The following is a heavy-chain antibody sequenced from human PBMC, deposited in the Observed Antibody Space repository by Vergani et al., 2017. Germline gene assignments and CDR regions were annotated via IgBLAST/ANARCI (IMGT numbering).Heavy chain of an antibody. CDR1: GFTFSSYA. CDR2: ISGSGGST. V-gene: IGHV3-23*01. J-gene: IGHJ4*02. Sequence: EVQLLESGGGLVQPGGSLRLSCAASGFTFSSYAMSWVRQAPGKGLEWVSAISGSGGSTYYADSVKGRFTISRDNSKNTLYLQMNSLRAEDTAVYYCARGVYGGKGGMYLDYWGQGTLVTVSS. D-gene: IGHD4-23*01. CDR3: ARGVYGGKGGMYLDY.